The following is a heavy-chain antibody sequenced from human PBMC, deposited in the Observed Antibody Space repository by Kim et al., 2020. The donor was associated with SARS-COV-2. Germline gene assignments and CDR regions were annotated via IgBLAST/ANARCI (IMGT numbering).Heavy chain of an antibody. CDR3: AKAEYYDYVWGIYRYDYYDYYGMDV. J-gene: IGHJ6*02. V-gene: IGHV3-9*01. Sequence: GGSLRLSCAASGFTFDDYAMHWVRQAPGKGLEWVSGISWNSGSICYADSVKGRFTISRDNAKNSLYLQMNSLRAEDTALYYCAKAEYYDYVWGIYRYDYYDYYGMDVWGQGTTVTVSS. D-gene: IGHD3-16*02. CDR1: GFTFDDYA. CDR2: ISWNSGSI.